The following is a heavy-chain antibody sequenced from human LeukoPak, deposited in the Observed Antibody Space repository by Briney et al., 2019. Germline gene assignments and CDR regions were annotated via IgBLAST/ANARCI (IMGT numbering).Heavy chain of an antibody. CDR2: ISSSSSTI. CDR3: ASSWGEYYGSGSYSDY. D-gene: IGHD3-10*01. V-gene: IGHV3-48*04. Sequence: PGGSLRLSCAASGFTVSSNYMSWVRQAPGKGLEWVSYISSSSSTIYYADSVKGRFTISRDNAKNSLYLQMNSLRAEDTAVYYCASSWGEYYGSGSYSDYWGQGTLVTVSS. CDR1: GFTVSSNY. J-gene: IGHJ4*02.